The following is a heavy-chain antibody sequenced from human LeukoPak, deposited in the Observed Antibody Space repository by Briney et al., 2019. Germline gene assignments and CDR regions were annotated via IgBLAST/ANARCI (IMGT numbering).Heavy chain of an antibody. J-gene: IGHJ4*02. CDR1: GFTFSSYG. D-gene: IGHD3-22*01. Sequence: PGGSLILSCAASGFTFSSYGMHWVRQAPGKGLEWVAFIRYDGSNKYYADSVKGRFTISRDNSKNTLYLQMNSLRAEDTAVYYCAKDLLAMIVVVIPYYFDYWGQGTLVTVSS. V-gene: IGHV3-30*02. CDR3: AKDLLAMIVVVIPYYFDY. CDR2: IRYDGSNK.